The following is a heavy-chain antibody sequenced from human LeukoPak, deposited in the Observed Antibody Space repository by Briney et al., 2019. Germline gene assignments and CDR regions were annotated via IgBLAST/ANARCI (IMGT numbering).Heavy chain of an antibody. CDR1: GFTFSNYW. CDR3: VRDGGVSGYDLLDY. V-gene: IGHV3-7*01. Sequence: GGSLRLSCAASGFTFSNYWMTWVRQAPGKGLEWVANINQDGSKEYYVDSVKARFTISRDNAKNSLSLQMNSLRAEDTAVYYCVRDGGVSGYDLLDYWGQGTLVTVSS. J-gene: IGHJ4*02. D-gene: IGHD5-12*01. CDR2: INQDGSKE.